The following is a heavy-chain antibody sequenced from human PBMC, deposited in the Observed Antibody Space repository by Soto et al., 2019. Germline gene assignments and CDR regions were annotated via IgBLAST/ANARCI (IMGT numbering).Heavy chain of an antibody. D-gene: IGHD3-3*01. CDR1: GGTFSSYA. Sequence: ASVKVSCKASGGTFSSYAISWVRQAPGQGLEWMGGIIPIFGTANYAQKFQGRVTITADESTSTAYMELSSLRSEDTAVYYCTYYDFWSGYSQITYYYYGMDVWGQGTTVTVSS. CDR3: TYYDFWSGYSQITYYYYGMDV. V-gene: IGHV1-69*13. J-gene: IGHJ6*02. CDR2: IIPIFGTA.